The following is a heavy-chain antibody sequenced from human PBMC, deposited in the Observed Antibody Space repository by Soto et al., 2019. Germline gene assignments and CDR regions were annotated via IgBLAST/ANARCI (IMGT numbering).Heavy chain of an antibody. Sequence: ESLTLSCPASGFSFRNYPMSWVRQAAGRGLEWVSGITFWVRSATYADSGRGRFIISRDNSKNTVSVQMNRLRDVDTAVYYCAREPLLTESGPGGFDSWGQGVLVTVSS. J-gene: IGHJ4*02. CDR2: ITFWVRSA. V-gene: IGHV3-23*01. CDR3: AREPLLTESGPGGFDS. D-gene: IGHD3-10*01. CDR1: GFSFRNYP.